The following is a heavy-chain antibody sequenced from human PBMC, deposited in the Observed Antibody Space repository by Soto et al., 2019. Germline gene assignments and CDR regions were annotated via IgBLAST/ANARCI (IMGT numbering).Heavy chain of an antibody. CDR3: ARLDYDFRWLDP. J-gene: IGHJ5*02. CDR1: GVSITSGDYY. V-gene: IGHV4-30-4*01. Sequence: QVQLQESGPGLVKPSQTLSLTCTVSGVSITSGDYYWSWIRQPPGKGLEWSGFIYYSGATYYNPSLKSRLTISVDTSNNQVSLRLTSVTAADTAVYYCARLDYDFRWLDPWGQGTMVTVSS. CDR2: IYYSGAT. D-gene: IGHD3-3*01.